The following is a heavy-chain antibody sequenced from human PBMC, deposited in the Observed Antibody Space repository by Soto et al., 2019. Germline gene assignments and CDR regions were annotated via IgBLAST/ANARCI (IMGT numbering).Heavy chain of an antibody. CDR2: IFHSGST. CDR3: ARVFSGSYSDY. Sequence: QVQLQESGPGLVKPSGTLSLTCAVSGGSIRSNNWWSWVRQPPWKGLEWIGEIFHSGSTNYNPSLKRRVTISVDKSKNQLSLKLSSVTAADTAVYYCARVFSGSYSDYWGQGTLVTVSS. D-gene: IGHD1-26*01. J-gene: IGHJ4*02. V-gene: IGHV4-4*02. CDR1: GGSIRSNNW.